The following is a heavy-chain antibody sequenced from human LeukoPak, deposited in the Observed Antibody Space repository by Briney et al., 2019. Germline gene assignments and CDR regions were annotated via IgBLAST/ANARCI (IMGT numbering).Heavy chain of an antibody. D-gene: IGHD5-24*01. CDR1: GYSFTNYW. V-gene: IGHV5-51*01. J-gene: IGHJ4*02. CDR3: ARLSDGYNDF. CDR2: IYPGDSDT. Sequence: GESLKISCKGSGYSFTNYWIAWVRQTPGKGLESMGIIYPGDSDTRYSPSFQGQVTFSADKSISTAYLQWSSLKASDTAMYYCARLSDGYNDFWGQGALVTVSS.